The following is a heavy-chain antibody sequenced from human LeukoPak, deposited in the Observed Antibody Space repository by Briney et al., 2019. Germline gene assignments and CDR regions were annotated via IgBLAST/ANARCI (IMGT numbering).Heavy chain of an antibody. J-gene: IGHJ4*02. CDR1: GFTFNNFA. Sequence: GGSLRLACAASGFTFNNFAISWVRQAPGKGREWVSAIVSGGGSTNYADSVKGRFTISRDNSKNTLYLQMNSLRDEDTAIYYCAKTPGHSTNWQFDYWGQGTLVTVSS. CDR2: IVSGGGST. CDR3: AKTPGHSTNWQFDY. D-gene: IGHD6-13*01. V-gene: IGHV3-23*01.